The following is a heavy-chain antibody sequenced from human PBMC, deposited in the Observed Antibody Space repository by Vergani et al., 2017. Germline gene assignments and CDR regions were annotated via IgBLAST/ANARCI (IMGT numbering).Heavy chain of an antibody. Sequence: QVQLQQWGAGLLKPSETLSLTCAVYGGSFSGYYWSWIRQPPGKGLEWIGEINHSGSTNYNPSLKSRVTISVDTSKNQFPLKLSSVTAADTAVYYCARGRSSSSWYLGLIDYWGQGTLVTVSS. J-gene: IGHJ4*02. V-gene: IGHV4-34*01. CDR2: INHSGST. CDR1: GGSFSGYY. CDR3: ARGRSSSSWYLGLIDY. D-gene: IGHD6-13*01.